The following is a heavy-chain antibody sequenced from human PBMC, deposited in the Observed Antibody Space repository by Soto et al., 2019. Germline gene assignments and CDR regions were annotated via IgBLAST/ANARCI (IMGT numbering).Heavy chain of an antibody. CDR3: ARRYYDFWSGYYDEVDY. CDR2: IYYSGCT. CDR1: GGSISSSSYY. V-gene: IGHV4-39*01. D-gene: IGHD3-3*01. J-gene: IGHJ4*02. Sequence: SETLSLTCTVSGGSISSSSYYWGWIRQPPGKGLEWIGSIYYSGCTYYNPSLKSRVTISVDTSKNQFSLKLSSVTAADTAVYYCARRYYDFWSGYYDEVDYWGQGTLVTVS.